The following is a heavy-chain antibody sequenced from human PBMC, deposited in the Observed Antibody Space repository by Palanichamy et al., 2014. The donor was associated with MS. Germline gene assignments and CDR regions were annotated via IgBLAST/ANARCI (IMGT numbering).Heavy chain of an antibody. J-gene: IGHJ5*02. CDR2: IDPSDSYT. V-gene: IGHV5-10-1*03. D-gene: IGHD3-3*01. CDR1: GFRFTSYW. CDR3: TRHLEPGDIVLTA. Sequence: EVQLVQSGAEVKKPGESLRISCRASGFRFTSYWIDWVRQTPGQGLEWMGTIDPSDSYTKYSPSFQGHVTISADESISTAYLQWSSLRASDTAIYYCTRHLEPGDIVLTAWGQGTLLSVSS.